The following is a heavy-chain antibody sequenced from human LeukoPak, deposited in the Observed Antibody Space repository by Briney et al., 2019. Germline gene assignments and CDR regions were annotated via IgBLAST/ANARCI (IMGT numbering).Heavy chain of an antibody. CDR3: ARALRLGATV. V-gene: IGHV3-48*03. D-gene: IGHD3-16*01. Sequence: PGGSLRLSCAASEFTFSRYEMNWVRQAPGKELEWVSYITSSGSPIFYADSVKGRFTVSRDNAKNSLYLQMNSLRAEDTAVYYCARALRLGATVWGQGTMVTVSS. CDR2: ITSSGSPI. J-gene: IGHJ3*01. CDR1: EFTFSRYE.